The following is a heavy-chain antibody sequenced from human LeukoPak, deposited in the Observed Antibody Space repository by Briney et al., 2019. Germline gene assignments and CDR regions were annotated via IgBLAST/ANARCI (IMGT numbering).Heavy chain of an antibody. Sequence: GGSLRLSCAASGFTFSSYWMHWVRQAPGKGLEWVAVVSYDGGNEYYADSVKGRFTISRDNSKNTMYLQMNSLRAEDTAVYYCARDRERYYYFGMDVWGKGTTVTVSS. V-gene: IGHV3-30*03. J-gene: IGHJ6*04. CDR2: VSYDGGNE. CDR1: GFTFSSYW. CDR3: ARDRERYYYFGMDV.